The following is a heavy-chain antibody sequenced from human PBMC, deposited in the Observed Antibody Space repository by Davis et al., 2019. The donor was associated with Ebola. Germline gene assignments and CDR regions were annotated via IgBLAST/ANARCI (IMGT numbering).Heavy chain of an antibody. V-gene: IGHV3-48*03. J-gene: IGHJ6*02. D-gene: IGHD4-11*01. CDR3: ARVGPSEDYSNARVYYYGMDV. CDR2: ISSSGSTI. Sequence: PGGSLRLSCAASGFTFSSYAMNWVRQAPGKGLEWVSYISSSGSTIYYADSVKGRFTISRDNAKNSLYLQMNSLRAEDTAVYYCARVGPSEDYSNARVYYYGMDVWGQGTTVTVSS. CDR1: GFTFSSYA.